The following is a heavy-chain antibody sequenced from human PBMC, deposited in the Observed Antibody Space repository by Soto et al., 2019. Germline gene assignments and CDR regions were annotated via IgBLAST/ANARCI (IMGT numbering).Heavy chain of an antibody. J-gene: IGHJ4*02. Sequence: ASVKVSCKASGYTFTSYAMHWVRQAPGQRLERMGWINAGNGNTKYSQKFQGRVTITRNTSTSTAYMELSSLRSEDTAVYYCARAQNLEMATPWGQATLVTVSS. CDR1: GYTFTSYA. D-gene: IGHD5-12*01. V-gene: IGHV1-3*01. CDR2: INAGNGNT. CDR3: ARAQNLEMATP.